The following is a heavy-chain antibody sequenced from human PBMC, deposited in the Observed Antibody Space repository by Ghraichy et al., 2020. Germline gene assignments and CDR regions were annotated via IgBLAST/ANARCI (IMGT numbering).Heavy chain of an antibody. J-gene: IGHJ1*01. Sequence: SVKVSCKASGGTFRDFGFHWVRQAPGQGLEWMGVIVPIFPTATYAQNFQGRVTITADESTTTAYMELSSLRSEDTAVYYCAALRWPTMTYFLNWGRGTLITVSS. CDR1: GGTFRDFG. V-gene: IGHV1-69*13. D-gene: IGHD4-23*01. CDR2: IVPIFPTA. CDR3: AALRWPTMTYFLN.